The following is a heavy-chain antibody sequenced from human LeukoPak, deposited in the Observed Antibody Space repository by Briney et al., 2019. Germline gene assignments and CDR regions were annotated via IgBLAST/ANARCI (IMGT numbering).Heavy chain of an antibody. V-gene: IGHV3-7*01. CDR1: GFTFSSYW. Sequence: GGSLRLSCAASGFTFSSYWMSWVRQAPGKGLEWVANIKQDGSEKYYVDSVKGRFTISRDNAKNSLYLQMNSLRAEDTVVYYCARRGYYDSSGYSDYWGQGTLVTVSS. CDR2: IKQDGSEK. D-gene: IGHD3-22*01. CDR3: ARRGYYDSSGYSDY. J-gene: IGHJ4*02.